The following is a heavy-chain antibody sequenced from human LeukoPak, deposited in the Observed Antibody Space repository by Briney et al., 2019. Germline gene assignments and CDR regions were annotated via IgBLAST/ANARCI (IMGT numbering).Heavy chain of an antibody. CDR2: ISGSGGST. D-gene: IGHD6-13*01. CDR3: AKSFMVAAAGTRAPYYYYGMDV. CDR1: GFTFSSYG. V-gene: IGHV3-23*01. Sequence: PGRSLRLSCAASGFTFSSYGMHWVRQAPGKGLEWVSAISGSGGSTYYADSVKGRFTISRDNSKNTLYLQMNSLRAEDTTVYYCAKSFMVAAAGTRAPYYYYGMDVWGQGTTVTVSS. J-gene: IGHJ6*02.